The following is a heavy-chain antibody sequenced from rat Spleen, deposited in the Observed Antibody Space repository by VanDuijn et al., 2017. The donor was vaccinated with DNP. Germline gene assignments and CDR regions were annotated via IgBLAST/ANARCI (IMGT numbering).Heavy chain of an antibody. CDR2: IIYDGSST. J-gene: IGHJ2*01. Sequence: EVQLVESGGGLVQPGRSLKLSCAASGFTFSDYNMAWVRQAPKKGLEWVATIIYDGSSTYYGDSVKGRFTISRDNAKSTLYLQMDSLRSEDTATYYCATSYTTGITGDYWGQGVMVTVSS. V-gene: IGHV5S10*01. CDR3: ATSYTTGITGDY. CDR1: GFTFSDYN. D-gene: IGHD1-9*01.